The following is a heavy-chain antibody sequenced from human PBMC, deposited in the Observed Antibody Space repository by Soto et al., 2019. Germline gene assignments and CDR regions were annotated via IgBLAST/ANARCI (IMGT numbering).Heavy chain of an antibody. V-gene: IGHV3-33*01. D-gene: IGHD2-2*02. CDR3: AGVGCSRTNCYTGYYFDY. CDR2: IWYDGSNS. J-gene: IGHJ4*02. CDR1: GFTFSSLG. Sequence: GSLRLSCAASGFTFSSLGMHWVRQAPGKGLEWVAVIWYDGSNSYYADSVKGRFTISRDNSKNTLFLQMNSLRAEDTAVYYCAGVGCSRTNCYTGYYFDYWGQGTLVTVSS.